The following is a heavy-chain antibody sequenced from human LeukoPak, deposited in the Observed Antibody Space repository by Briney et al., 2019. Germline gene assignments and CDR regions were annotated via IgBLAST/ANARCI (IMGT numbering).Heavy chain of an antibody. J-gene: IGHJ4*02. D-gene: IGHD3-16*01. CDR3: ARVLGPPYYFDY. V-gene: IGHV4-59*01. CDR2: IYYSGST. Sequence: SETLSLTCTVYGGSISSYYWSWIRQPPGKGLEWIGYIYYSGSTNYNPSLKSRVTISVDTSKNQFSLKLSSVTAADTAVYYCARVLGPPYYFDYWGQGTLVTVSS. CDR1: GGSISSYY.